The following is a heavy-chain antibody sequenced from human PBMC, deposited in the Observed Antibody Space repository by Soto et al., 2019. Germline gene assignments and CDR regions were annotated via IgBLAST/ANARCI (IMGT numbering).Heavy chain of an antibody. J-gene: IGHJ6*02. CDR2: IYTSGTT. V-gene: IGHV4-4*07. CDR3: AGDQGYYINGMHG. Sequence: QVQLQESGPGLVKPLETLSLTCTVSGGSISSHYWSWIRQPAVKGLEWIGRIYTSGTTKYKPSLTIRMRMTVDTSKNQLSLKVTSVTAAASAVYFFAGDQGYYINGMHGWGQGTTGTDSS. CDR1: GGSISSHY.